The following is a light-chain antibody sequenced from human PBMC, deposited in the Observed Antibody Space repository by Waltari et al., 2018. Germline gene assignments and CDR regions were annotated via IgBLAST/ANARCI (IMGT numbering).Light chain of an antibody. V-gene: IGLV2-14*03. CDR2: DVS. CDR3: SSYTSSSTLWV. J-gene: IGLJ3*02. Sequence: QSALTQPASVSGSPGQSITISCTGTSSDVGGYNYVSWDQQHPGKAPKLMIYDVSNRPAGGSNRFSGSKSGNTASLTISGLQAEDEADYYCSSYTSSSTLWVFGGGTKLTVL. CDR1: SSDVGGYNY.